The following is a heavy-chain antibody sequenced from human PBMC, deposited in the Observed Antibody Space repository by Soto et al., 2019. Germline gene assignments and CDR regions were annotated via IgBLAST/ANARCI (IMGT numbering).Heavy chain of an antibody. J-gene: IGHJ4*02. V-gene: IGHV1-69*02. CDR2: IIPILGIA. Sequence: QVQLVQSGAEVKKPGSSVKVSCKASGGTFSSYIISWVRQAPGQGLEWMGRIIPILGIANYAQKFQGRVTISADKSTSTAYMDPGSLRSEDTAGYYCSRFPQTAIVGAAYFDYWGQGTLVTVSS. CDR3: SRFPQTAIVGAAYFDY. CDR1: GGTFSSYI. D-gene: IGHD1-26*01.